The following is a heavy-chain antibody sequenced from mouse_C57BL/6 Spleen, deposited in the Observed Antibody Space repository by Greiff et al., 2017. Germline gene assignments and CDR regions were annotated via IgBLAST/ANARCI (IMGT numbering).Heavy chain of an antibody. Sequence: VQLQQSGPELVKPGASVKISCKASGYTFTDYYMHWVKQSHGKSLEWIGDINPNNGGTSYNQKFKGKATLTVDESSSTAYMELRSLTSEDSAVYHYARRKMFLPHYAMDYWGQGTSVTVSA. CDR1: GYTFTDYY. J-gene: IGHJ4*01. CDR3: ARRKMFLPHYAMDY. V-gene: IGHV1-26*01. CDR2: INPNNGGT.